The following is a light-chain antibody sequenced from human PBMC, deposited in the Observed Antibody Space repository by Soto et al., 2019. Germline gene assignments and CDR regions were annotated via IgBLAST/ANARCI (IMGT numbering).Light chain of an antibody. V-gene: IGKV3D-20*02. CDR2: GAS. CDR1: QSVRNSL. J-gene: IGKJ5*01. CDR3: QQRKNWQVT. Sequence: EIVLTQSPGTLSLSPGERATLSCRASQSVRNSLLAWYQQKPGQAPRLLIYGASTRATGIPARFSGSGSGTDFTLTISSLEPEDFAVYYCQQRKNWQVTFGQGTRLEIK.